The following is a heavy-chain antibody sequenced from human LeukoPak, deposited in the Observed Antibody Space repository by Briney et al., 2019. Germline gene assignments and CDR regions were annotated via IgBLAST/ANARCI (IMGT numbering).Heavy chain of an antibody. CDR3: ARGGDYSSTWPFDC. J-gene: IGHJ4*02. V-gene: IGHV4-61*08. Sequence: PSETLSLTCTVSGGSISSGDYYWSWIRQPPGKGLEWIGYIYYSGSTNYNPSLKSRVTISVDTSKNQFSLKLSSVTAADTAVYYCARGGDYSSTWPFDCWGQGTLVTVSS. CDR1: GGSISSGDYY. CDR2: IYYSGST. D-gene: IGHD6-13*01.